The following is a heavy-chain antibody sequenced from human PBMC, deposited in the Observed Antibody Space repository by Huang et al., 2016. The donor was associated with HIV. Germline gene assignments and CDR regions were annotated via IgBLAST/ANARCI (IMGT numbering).Heavy chain of an antibody. CDR1: DYTLTELS. CDR3: ATGFDVFFDF. CDR2: FDPENGET. J-gene: IGHJ4*02. V-gene: IGHV1-24*01. D-gene: IGHD3-9*01. Sequence: QVQLVQSRAEVKKPGASVTVSCKVSDYTLTELSIHWVRQPPGKGLEWMGGFDPENGETSYAQKFQGRVTMTEDTSTETAFMELSGLRPEDTAVYYCATGFDVFFDFWGQGTLVTVSS.